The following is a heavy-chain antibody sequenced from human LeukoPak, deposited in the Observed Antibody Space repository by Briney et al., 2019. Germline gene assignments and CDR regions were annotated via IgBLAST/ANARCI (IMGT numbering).Heavy chain of an antibody. CDR3: ARGSRVVGATGLVDY. Sequence: GGSLRLSCAASGFTFSSYGMHWVRQAPGKGLEWVAFIRYDGSNKYYADSVKGRFTISRDNSKNTLYLQMNSLRAEDTAVYYCARGSRVVGATGLVDYWGQGTLVTVSS. V-gene: IGHV3-30*02. D-gene: IGHD1-26*01. CDR1: GFTFSSYG. J-gene: IGHJ4*02. CDR2: IRYDGSNK.